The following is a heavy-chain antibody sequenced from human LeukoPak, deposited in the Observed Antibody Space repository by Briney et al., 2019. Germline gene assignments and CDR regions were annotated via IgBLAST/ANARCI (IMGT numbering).Heavy chain of an antibody. CDR1: RFTFSSYA. Sequence: PGGSLRLSCAASRFTFSSYAMSWVRQAPGKGLEWVSYISGSGTIMYYADSVKGRFTISRDNAKNSLFLQMNSLRAEDTAVYYCARGWWNYVSWGQGTLVTVSS. J-gene: IGHJ4*02. CDR2: ISGSGTIM. D-gene: IGHD1-7*01. CDR3: ARGWWNYVS. V-gene: IGHV3-21*05.